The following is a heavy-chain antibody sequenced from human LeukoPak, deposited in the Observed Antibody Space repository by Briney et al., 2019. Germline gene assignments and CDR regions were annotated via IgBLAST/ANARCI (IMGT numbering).Heavy chain of an antibody. J-gene: IGHJ4*02. V-gene: IGHV4-39*01. D-gene: IGHD6-13*01. CDR2: IYYSGST. CDR3: ARALAAAGPRYFDY. CDR1: GGSISSSSYY. Sequence: PSETLSLTCTVSGGSISSSSYYWGWIRQPPGKGLEWIGSIYYSGSTYYNPSLKSRVTISVDTSKNQFSLKLSSLTAADTAVYYCARALAAAGPRYFDYWGQGTLVTVSS.